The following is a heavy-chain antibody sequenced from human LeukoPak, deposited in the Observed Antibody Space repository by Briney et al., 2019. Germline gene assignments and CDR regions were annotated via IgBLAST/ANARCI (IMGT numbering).Heavy chain of an antibody. V-gene: IGHV3-7*01. Sequence: SWVRQAPXKGLEWVANIKQDGSEKYYVDSVKGRFTISRDNAKNSLYLQMNSLRAEDTAVYYCARDLGVLPDSRYCSGGSCYSTGFDYWGQGTLVTVSS. J-gene: IGHJ4*02. CDR3: ARDLGVLPDSRYCSGGSCYSTGFDY. D-gene: IGHD2-15*01. CDR2: IKQDGSEK.